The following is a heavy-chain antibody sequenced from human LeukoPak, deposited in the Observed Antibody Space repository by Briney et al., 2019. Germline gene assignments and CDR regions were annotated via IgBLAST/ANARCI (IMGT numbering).Heavy chain of an antibody. Sequence: GGSLRLSCAASGFTFSNAWMSWVRQAPGKGQEWVGRIKSKTDGGTTDYAAPVKGRFTISRDDSKNTLYLQMNSLKTEDTAVYYCRGSGSYYTTDDAFDIWGQGTMVTVSS. D-gene: IGHD3-10*01. CDR1: GFTFSNAW. CDR2: IKSKTDGGTT. J-gene: IGHJ3*02. CDR3: RGSGSYYTTDDAFDI. V-gene: IGHV3-15*01.